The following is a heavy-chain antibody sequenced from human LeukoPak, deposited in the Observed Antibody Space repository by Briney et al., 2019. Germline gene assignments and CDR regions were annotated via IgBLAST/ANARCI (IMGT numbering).Heavy chain of an antibody. J-gene: IGHJ4*02. CDR1: GYTFTSYY. Sequence: GASVKVSCKASGYTFTSYYMHWVRQAPGQGLEWMGIINPSGGSTSYAQKFQGRVTMTRDTSISTAYMELSRLRSDDTAVYYCARVLGIAASTFDYWGQGTLVTVSS. D-gene: IGHD6-25*01. CDR2: INPSGGST. V-gene: IGHV1-46*01. CDR3: ARVLGIAASTFDY.